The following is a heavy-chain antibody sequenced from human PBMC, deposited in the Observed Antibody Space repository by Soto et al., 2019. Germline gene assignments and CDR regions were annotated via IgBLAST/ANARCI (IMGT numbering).Heavy chain of an antibody. Sequence: GGSLRLSCAASGFTFSSYAMNWVRQAPGKGLEWVSSISNSGGNTYYADSVKGRFTISRDNSKNTLYLQMNSLRTEDTAVYYCAKSGSHSYFDYSGPGTLVTVSP. CDR2: ISNSGGNT. V-gene: IGHV3-23*01. D-gene: IGHD1-26*01. CDR1: GFTFSSYA. J-gene: IGHJ4*02. CDR3: AKSGSHSYFDY.